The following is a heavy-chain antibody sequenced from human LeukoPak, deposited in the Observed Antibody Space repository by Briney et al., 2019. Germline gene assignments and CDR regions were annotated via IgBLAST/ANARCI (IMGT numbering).Heavy chain of an antibody. CDR3: VPLRDYAGNSDAFDI. D-gene: IGHD4-23*01. J-gene: IGHJ3*02. CDR2: ISSSGATI. CDR1: GFFFRSYE. Sequence: GGSLRLSCAGFGFFFRSYEMNWVRQAPGKGPEWVSYISSSGATIYYADSVQGRFTISRDNINNLLYLQMNSLRAEDTAVYYCVPLRDYAGNSDAFDIWGQGTMVTVSS. V-gene: IGHV3-48*03.